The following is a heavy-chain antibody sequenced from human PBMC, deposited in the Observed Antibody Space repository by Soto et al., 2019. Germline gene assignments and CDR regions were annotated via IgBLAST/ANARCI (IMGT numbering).Heavy chain of an antibody. V-gene: IGHV3-23*01. Sequence: RLSCAASGFTFSSYAMSWVRQAPGKGLEWVSAISGSGGSTYYADSVKGRFTISRDNSKNTLYLQMNSLRAEDTAVYYCAKSGGYYDSSGYSHFDYWGQGPLVTVSS. J-gene: IGHJ4*02. CDR1: GFTFSSYA. CDR2: ISGSGGST. D-gene: IGHD3-22*01. CDR3: AKSGGYYDSSGYSHFDY.